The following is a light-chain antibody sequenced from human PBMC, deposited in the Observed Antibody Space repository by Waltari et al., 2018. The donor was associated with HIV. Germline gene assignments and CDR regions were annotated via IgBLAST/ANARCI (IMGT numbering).Light chain of an antibody. J-gene: IGKJ2*03. CDR3: QQYYSTPYS. CDR1: QSVLYSSNNKNY. V-gene: IGKV4-1*01. Sequence: DIVMTQSPDSLAVSLGERATINCKSSQSVLYSSNNKNYLAWYQPKPGRPPKLLIYWASTRESGVPDRFSGSGSGTDVTLTISSLQAGDVAVDYCQQYYSTPYSFGQGTKLEIK. CDR2: WAS.